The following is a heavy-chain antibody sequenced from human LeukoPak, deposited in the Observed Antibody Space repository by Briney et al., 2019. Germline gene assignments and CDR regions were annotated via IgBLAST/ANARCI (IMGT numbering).Heavy chain of an antibody. CDR2: AGDSNT. CDR1: GFTFTGYV. CDR3: ARDRRYCTNGVCYPNSFDY. Sequence: GGSLRLSCAASGFTFTGYVMSWVRQAPGKGLEWVSAAGDSNTYHADSVKGRFTISRDSSKNTLYLQMNSLRAEDTAVYYCARDRRYCTNGVCYPNSFDYWGQGTLVTVSS. V-gene: IGHV3-23*01. J-gene: IGHJ4*02. D-gene: IGHD2-8*01.